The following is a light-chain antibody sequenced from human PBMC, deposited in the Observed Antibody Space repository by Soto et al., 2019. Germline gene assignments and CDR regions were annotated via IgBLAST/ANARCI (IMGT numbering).Light chain of an antibody. CDR1: QNINNH. J-gene: IGKJ1*01. V-gene: IGKV1-39*01. Sequence: DIQMTQSPSSLSASVRDRVTMTCRASQNINNHLNWYQQKPGKAPKLLLFAAANLEIGIPSRFSGSGSGTDFTLCISNLQPEDFATYFCQQTYVTPPWAFGQGTKVDTK. CDR2: AAA. CDR3: QQTYVTPPWA.